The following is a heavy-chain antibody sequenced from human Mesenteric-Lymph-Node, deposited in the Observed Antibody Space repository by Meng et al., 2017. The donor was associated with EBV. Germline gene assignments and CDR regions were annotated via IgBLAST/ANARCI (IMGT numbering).Heavy chain of an antibody. J-gene: IGHJ5*02. CDR1: GDSVSSTRCY. CDR3: ARVSGPYYSPWFDP. Sequence: QVQGQESGPGLVKPSETLSLTCTVSGDSVSSTRCYWSWIRQPPGRGLEWIGYIFNSGSTNYNPSLRSRATISVDTSRNQFSLTLNSVTAADTAVYYCARVSGPYYSPWFDPWGQGSLVTVSS. V-gene: IGHV4-61*01. CDR2: IFNSGST. D-gene: IGHD2/OR15-2a*01.